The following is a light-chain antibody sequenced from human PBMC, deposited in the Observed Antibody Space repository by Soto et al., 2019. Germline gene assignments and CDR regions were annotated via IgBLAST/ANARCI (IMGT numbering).Light chain of an antibody. CDR2: EVS. J-gene: IGKJ1*01. CDR1: QIGGNW. V-gene: IGKV1-5*01. Sequence: DIQMTQSPSTVSASVGERVTITCRASQIGGNWVAWYQHKPGKAPKLLIYEVSSLESGRPSRFSGSGAGTEFILTISSLQPDDFATYYCQQYDSYSLTFGQGTKVDIK. CDR3: QQYDSYSLT.